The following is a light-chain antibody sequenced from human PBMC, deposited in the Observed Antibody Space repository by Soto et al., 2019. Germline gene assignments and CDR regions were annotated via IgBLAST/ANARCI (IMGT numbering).Light chain of an antibody. CDR2: GNN. CDR1: NSNIGAGYD. J-gene: IGLJ3*02. Sequence: QSVLTQPPSVSGAPGQRVTISCTGSNSNIGAGYDVHWYQQLPRIAPKLLIYGNNIRPSGVPDRFSGSKFATSAYLTISGLQAEDEAEYYCAVWDDSLNGLWVFGGGTKLTVL. V-gene: IGLV1-40*01. CDR3: AVWDDSLNGLWV.